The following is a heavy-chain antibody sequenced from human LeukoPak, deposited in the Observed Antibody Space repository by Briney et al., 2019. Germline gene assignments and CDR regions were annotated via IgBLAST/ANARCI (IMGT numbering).Heavy chain of an antibody. CDR3: ARSGGCGSGISY. D-gene: IGHD3-10*01. J-gene: IGHJ4*02. CDR1: GGSISAYY. CDR2: IYSSGSS. Sequence: PSETLSLTCTVSGGSISAYYWSWIRQPPGKGLEWIGYIYSSGSSNYNPSLKSRVTISVDTSKNQFSLKLSSVTAADTAVYYCARSGGCGSGISYWGQGTLVTVSS. V-gene: IGHV4-59*01.